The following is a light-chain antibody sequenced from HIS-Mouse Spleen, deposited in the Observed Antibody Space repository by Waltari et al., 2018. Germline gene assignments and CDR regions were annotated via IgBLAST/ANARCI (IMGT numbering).Light chain of an antibody. CDR1: KLGDKY. V-gene: IGLV3-1*01. J-gene: IGLJ2*01. CDR3: QAWDSSLV. CDR2: QDS. Sequence: SYELTQPPSVSVSPGQTSSITCSGDKLGDKYACWYQQKPGQSPVLVIYQDSKRPSGIPERFSGSNSGNTDTLTISGTQAMDEADYYCQAWDSSLVFGGGTKLTVL.